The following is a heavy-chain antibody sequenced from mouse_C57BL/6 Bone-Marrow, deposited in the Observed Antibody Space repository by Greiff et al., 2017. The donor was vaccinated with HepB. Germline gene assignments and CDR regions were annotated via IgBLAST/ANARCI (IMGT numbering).Heavy chain of an antibody. J-gene: IGHJ3*01. D-gene: IGHD1-1*01. CDR3: AREVYYGSRAWFAY. V-gene: IGHV1-7*01. CDR2: INPSSGYT. CDR1: GYTFTSYW. Sequence: QVQLQQPGAELAKPGASVKLSCKASGYTFTSYWMHWVKQRPGQGLEWIGDINPSSGYTKYNQKFKNKATLTADKSSSTAYMQLSSLTYEDSAVSYCAREVYYGSRAWFAYWGRGTLVTVSA.